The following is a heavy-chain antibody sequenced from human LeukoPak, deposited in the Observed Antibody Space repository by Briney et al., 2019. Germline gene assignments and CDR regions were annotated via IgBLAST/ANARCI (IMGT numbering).Heavy chain of an antibody. D-gene: IGHD3-10*01. V-gene: IGHV1-8*01. CDR1: GYTFTSYD. Sequence: ASVKVSCKASGYTFTSYDINWVRQATGQGLEWMGWMNPNSGNTGYAQKFQGRVTMTRNTSISTAYMELSSLRSEDTAVYYCASSYYYGSGGYYREHYYYYYMDVWGKGTTVTVSS. CDR2: MNPNSGNT. J-gene: IGHJ6*03. CDR3: ASSYYYGSGGYYREHYYYYYMDV.